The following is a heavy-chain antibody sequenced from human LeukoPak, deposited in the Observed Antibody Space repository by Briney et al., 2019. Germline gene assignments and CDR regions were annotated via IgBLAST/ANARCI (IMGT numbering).Heavy chain of an antibody. Sequence: PSETLSLTCTVSGGSISSSTYYWGWIRQPPGKGLEWIGNIYYSGSTYYNSSLKSRVTISVDTSKNQFSLKLNSVTAADTAVYYCASADSFLTYYFGSGGNWFDPWGQGTLVTVSS. CDR3: ASADSFLTYYFGSGGNWFDP. CDR1: GGSISSSTYY. D-gene: IGHD3-10*01. CDR2: IYYSGST. J-gene: IGHJ5*02. V-gene: IGHV4-39*07.